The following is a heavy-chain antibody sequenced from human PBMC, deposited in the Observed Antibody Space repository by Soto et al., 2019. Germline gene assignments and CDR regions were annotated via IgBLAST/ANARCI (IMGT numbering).Heavy chain of an antibody. CDR1: GFTFGTFT. CDR2: IGTTSPYI. V-gene: IGHV3-21*01. Sequence: GGSLRLSCAASGFTFGTFTMNWVRQAPGNGLEWVSSIGTTSPYIYYADSVRGRFTISRDNAKNSLYLQTNSLRAEDTAVYYCARVMCGDCSSYYYYSMDVWGQGTTVTVSS. J-gene: IGHJ6*02. D-gene: IGHD2-21*02. CDR3: ARVMCGDCSSYYYYSMDV.